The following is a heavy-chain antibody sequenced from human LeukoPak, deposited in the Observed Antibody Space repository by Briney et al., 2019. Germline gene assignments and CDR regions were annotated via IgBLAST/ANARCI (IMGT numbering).Heavy chain of an antibody. J-gene: IGHJ3*02. CDR3: AREGGITVFGVAQPGGAFDI. CDR2: IIPILGIA. Sequence: GASVKVSCKASGYTFTSYGISWVRQAPGQGLEWMGRIIPILGIANYAQKFQGRVTITADKSTSTAYMELSSLRSEDTAVYYCAREGGITVFGVAQPGGAFDIWGQGTMVTVSS. V-gene: IGHV1-69*04. CDR1: GYTFTSYG. D-gene: IGHD3-3*01.